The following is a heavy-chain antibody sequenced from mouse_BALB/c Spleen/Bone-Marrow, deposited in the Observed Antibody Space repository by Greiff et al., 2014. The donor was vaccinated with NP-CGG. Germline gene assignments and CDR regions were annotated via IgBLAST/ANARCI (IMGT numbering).Heavy chain of an antibody. V-gene: IGHV1-9*01. CDR2: ILPGIGST. D-gene: IGHD1-1*01. Sequence: QVQLQQPGAELMKPGASVKISCKATGYTFSSYWIEWVKQRPGHGLEWIGEILPGIGSTNYNEKFKGKATFTSDTSSNTAYMQLSSLTSEDSAVYYCARWDATAMDYWGQGTSVTVSS. CDR3: ARWDATAMDY. CDR1: GYTFSSYW. J-gene: IGHJ4*01.